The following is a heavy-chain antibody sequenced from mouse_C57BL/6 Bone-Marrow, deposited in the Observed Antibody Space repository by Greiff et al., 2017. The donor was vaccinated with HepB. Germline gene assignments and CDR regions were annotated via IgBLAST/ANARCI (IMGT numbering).Heavy chain of an antibody. CDR2: IYPGDGDT. V-gene: IGHV1-82*01. J-gene: IGHJ2*01. CDR1: GYAFSSSW. CDR3: ARSITTVEGPDY. D-gene: IGHD1-1*01. Sequence: VQLQQSGPELVKPGASVKISCKASGYAFSSSWMNWVKQRPGKGLEWIGRIYPGDGDTNYNGKFKGKATLTADKSSSTAYMQLSSLTSEDSAVYFCARSITTVEGPDYWGQGTTLTVSS.